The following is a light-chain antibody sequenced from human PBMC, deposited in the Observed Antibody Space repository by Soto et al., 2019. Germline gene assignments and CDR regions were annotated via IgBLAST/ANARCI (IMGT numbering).Light chain of an antibody. CDR1: QSINIW. CDR2: DAS. V-gene: IGKV1-5*01. CDR3: QQYNSSPWT. J-gene: IGKJ1*01. Sequence: DIQMTQSPSTLSASVGDRVTSTCRASQSINIWLAWYQQKPGKAPNLLIYDASNLESGVPSRFSGSGSGTEFTLTISSLQPDDSASYHCQQYNSSPWTFGQGTKVDIK.